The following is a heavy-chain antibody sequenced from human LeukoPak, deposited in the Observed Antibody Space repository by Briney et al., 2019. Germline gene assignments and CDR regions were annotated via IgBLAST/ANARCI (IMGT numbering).Heavy chain of an antibody. D-gene: IGHD6-19*01. V-gene: IGHV4-39*01. Sequence: SETLSLTCTVSGGSISSSSYYWGWIRQPPGKGLEWIGSIYYSGSTYYNPSLKSRVTISVDTSKNQFSLKLSSVTAADTAVYYCASRLDSSGRKRGGDYWGQGTLVTVSS. J-gene: IGHJ4*02. CDR3: ASRLDSSGRKRGGDY. CDR2: IYYSGST. CDR1: GGSISSSSYY.